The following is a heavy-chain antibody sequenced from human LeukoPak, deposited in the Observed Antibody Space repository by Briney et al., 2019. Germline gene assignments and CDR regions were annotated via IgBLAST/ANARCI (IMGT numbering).Heavy chain of an antibody. V-gene: IGHV5-51*01. Sequence: GESLKISFHVSGYRFTSYCIGWVRQMPGKGLEWMGIIYPGDSGPTYSPSFQGQVTISVDKSINTAYLQWSSLQASDTAMYYCGMSGDRVPLQDDVFDVWGQGTMVTVST. CDR2: IYPGDSGP. J-gene: IGHJ3*01. D-gene: IGHD1-26*01. CDR1: GYRFTSYC. CDR3: GMSGDRVPLQDDVFDV.